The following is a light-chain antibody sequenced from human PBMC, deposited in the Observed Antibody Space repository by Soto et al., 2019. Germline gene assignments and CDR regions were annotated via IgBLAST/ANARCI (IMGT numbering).Light chain of an antibody. CDR1: QSISVW. J-gene: IGKJ1*01. CDR2: KAS. V-gene: IGKV1-5*03. Sequence: DSQITQSPSTLSASVGDRVTIMCRASQSISVWLAWYQQKAGKAPNLLIYKASRLESGVPSRFSGSGSETEFTLTISGLQPGDSATYYCQQYNSYSPTFGQGTKVDIK. CDR3: QQYNSYSPT.